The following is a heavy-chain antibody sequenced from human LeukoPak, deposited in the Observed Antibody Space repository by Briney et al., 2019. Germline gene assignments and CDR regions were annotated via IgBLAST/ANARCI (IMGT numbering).Heavy chain of an antibody. D-gene: IGHD6-6*01. CDR2: ISSSSSYI. V-gene: IGHV3-21*01. CDR1: GFTFSSYS. Sequence: PGGSLRLSCAASGFTFSSYSMNWVRQAPGKGLEWVSSISSSSSYIYYADSVKGRFTISRDNSKNTLYLQMNSLRAEDTAVYYCAKDGPRGIAAREYYFDYWGQGTLVTVSS. CDR3: AKDGPRGIAAREYYFDY. J-gene: IGHJ4*02.